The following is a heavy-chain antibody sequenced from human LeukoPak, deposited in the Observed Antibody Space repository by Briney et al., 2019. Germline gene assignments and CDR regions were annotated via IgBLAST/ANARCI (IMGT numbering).Heavy chain of an antibody. Sequence: PSETLSLTCTVSGGSISSSSYYWGWIRQPPGKGLEWIGSIYYSGSTNYNPSLKSRVTISVDTSKNQFSLKLSSVTAADTAVYYCARGSPLDFDPWGQGTLVTVSS. J-gene: IGHJ5*02. V-gene: IGHV4-39*07. CDR3: ARGSPLDFDP. CDR2: IYYSGST. CDR1: GGSISSSSYY.